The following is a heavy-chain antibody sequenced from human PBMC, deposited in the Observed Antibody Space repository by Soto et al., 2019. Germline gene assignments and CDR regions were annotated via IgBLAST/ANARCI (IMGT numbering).Heavy chain of an antibody. CDR3: AAEDVWFGETLYYYGMDV. Sequence: SVKGSCKASGFTFTSSAVQWVRQARVQRLEWIGWIVVGSGNTNYAQKFQERVTITRDMSTSTAYMELSSLRSEDTAVYYCAAEDVWFGETLYYYGMDVWGQGTTVTVSS. CDR2: IVVGSGNT. V-gene: IGHV1-58*01. D-gene: IGHD3-10*01. CDR1: GFTFTSSA. J-gene: IGHJ6*02.